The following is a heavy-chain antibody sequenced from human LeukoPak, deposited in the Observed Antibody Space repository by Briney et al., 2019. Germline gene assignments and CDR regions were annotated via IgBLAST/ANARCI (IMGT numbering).Heavy chain of an antibody. CDR1: GGSFGGYY. J-gene: IGHJ5*02. CDR3: ARRRVRYFDWLLSGFDP. D-gene: IGHD3-9*01. V-gene: IGHV4-34*01. Sequence: PSETLSLTCAVYGGSFGGYYWSWIRQPPGKGLEWIGEINHSGSTNYNPSLKSRVTISVDTSKNQFSLKLSSVTAADTAVYYCARRRVRYFDWLLSGFDPWGQGTLVTVSS. CDR2: INHSGST.